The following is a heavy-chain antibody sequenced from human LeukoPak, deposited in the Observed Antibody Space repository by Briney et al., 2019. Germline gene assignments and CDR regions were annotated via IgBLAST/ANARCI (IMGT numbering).Heavy chain of an antibody. CDR3: AKDRRVYDILTPFDY. CDR1: GFTVSSNY. J-gene: IGHJ4*02. D-gene: IGHD3-9*01. CDR2: IYSGGST. V-gene: IGHV3-66*01. Sequence: HPGGSLRLSCAASGFTVSSNYMSWVRQAPGKGLEWVSVIYSGGSTYYADSVKGRFTISRDNSKNTLYLQMNSLRAVDTAVYFCAKDRRVYDILTPFDYWGQGTLVTVSS.